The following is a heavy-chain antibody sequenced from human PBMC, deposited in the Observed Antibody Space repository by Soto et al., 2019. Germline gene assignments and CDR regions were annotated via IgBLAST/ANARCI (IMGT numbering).Heavy chain of an antibody. CDR2: IYYSGST. J-gene: IGHJ5*02. CDR3: ALKYYYDRSGYYA. D-gene: IGHD3-22*01. Sequence: PSETLSLTCTVSGVSISSGDYYWSWIRQPPGKGLEWIGYIYYSGSTNYNPSLKSRVTISVDTSKNQFSLKLSSVTAADTAVYYCALKYYYDRSGYYAWGQGTPVTVSS. CDR1: GVSISSGDYY. V-gene: IGHV4-30-4*01.